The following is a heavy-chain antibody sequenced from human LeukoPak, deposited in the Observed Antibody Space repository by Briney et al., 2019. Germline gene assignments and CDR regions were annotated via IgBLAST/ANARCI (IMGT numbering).Heavy chain of an antibody. CDR3: ARTPTRLWYYYYYMDV. J-gene: IGHJ6*03. Sequence: ASVKVSCKASGYTFTSYGISWVRQAPGQGLEWMGWISAYNGNTNYAQKLQGRVTMTTGTSTSTAYMELRSLRSDDTAVYYCARTPTRLWYYYYYMDVWGKGTTVTVSS. CDR2: ISAYNGNT. V-gene: IGHV1-18*01. D-gene: IGHD3-16*01. CDR1: GYTFTSYG.